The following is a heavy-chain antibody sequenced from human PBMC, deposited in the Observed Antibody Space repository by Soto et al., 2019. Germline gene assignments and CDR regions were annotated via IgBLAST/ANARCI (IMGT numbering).Heavy chain of an antibody. D-gene: IGHD2-15*01. J-gene: IGHJ4*02. V-gene: IGHV4-31*11. Sequence: PSETLSITCAVYGGSFSGYYWSWIRQHPGKGLEWIGYIYYSGSTYYNPSLKSRVTISVDTSKNQFSLKLSSVTAADTAVYYCARGSVVAATLFDYWGQGTLVTVSS. CDR1: GGSFSGYY. CDR3: ARGSVVAATLFDY. CDR2: IYYSGST.